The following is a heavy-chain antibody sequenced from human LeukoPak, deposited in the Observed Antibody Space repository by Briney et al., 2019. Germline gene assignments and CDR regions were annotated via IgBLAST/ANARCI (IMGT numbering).Heavy chain of an antibody. Sequence: GGPLRLSCAASGFTIDDYGMSWVRQVPGKGLDWVSGINWNGGSTGYADSVKGRFTISRDNAKNSLYLQMNSLRAEDTAVYYCVKTYCSTTSCYIEDAFDIWGQGTVVTVSS. CDR1: GFTIDDYG. CDR2: INWNGGST. J-gene: IGHJ3*02. CDR3: VKTYCSTTSCYIEDAFDI. D-gene: IGHD2-2*02. V-gene: IGHV3-20*04.